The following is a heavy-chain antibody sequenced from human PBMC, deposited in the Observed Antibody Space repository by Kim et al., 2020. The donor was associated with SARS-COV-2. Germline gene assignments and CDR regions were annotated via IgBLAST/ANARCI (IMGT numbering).Heavy chain of an antibody. CDR3: ARDAIAVSGRANPAYF. CDR1: GFAFSDYY. Sequence: GGSLRLSCAASGFAFSDYYMSWIRQSPGKGLEWIAYISSTGGSIYYAGSVKGRFTISRDNAKSTLDLEMNSLRVEDTAVYYCARDAIAVSGRANPAYF. CDR2: ISSTGGSI. J-gene: IGHJ1*01. D-gene: IGHD6-19*01. V-gene: IGHV3-11*04.